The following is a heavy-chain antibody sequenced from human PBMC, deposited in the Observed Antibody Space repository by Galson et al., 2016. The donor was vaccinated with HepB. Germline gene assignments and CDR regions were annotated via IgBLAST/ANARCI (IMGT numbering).Heavy chain of an antibody. Sequence: SLRLSCAASGFSFRNYAMSWVRQAPGKGLEWVSGIGDTGSPTYYADSVGGRFTISRDNSKNTVSLEMNSLRVEDTAVYFCAKVYYGAGSPIQFDIWGQGTLITVSS. J-gene: IGHJ4*02. CDR3: AKVYYGAGSPIQFDI. D-gene: IGHD3-10*01. CDR1: GFSFRNYA. CDR2: IGDTGSPT. V-gene: IGHV3-23*05.